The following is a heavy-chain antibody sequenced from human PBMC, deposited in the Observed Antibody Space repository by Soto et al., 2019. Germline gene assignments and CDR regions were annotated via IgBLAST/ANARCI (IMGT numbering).Heavy chain of an antibody. D-gene: IGHD3-16*01. CDR1: GGSISSGGYY. Sequence: QVQLQESGPGLVKPSQTLSLTCTVSGGSISSGGYYWSWIRQHPGKGLEWIGYIYYSGSTYYNPSLKSRDTISGDTAKNQFSLKPSSVTAADTAVYYCARGPGIMAKIDYWGQGTLVTVSS. CDR2: IYYSGST. J-gene: IGHJ4*02. CDR3: ARGPGIMAKIDY. V-gene: IGHV4-31*03.